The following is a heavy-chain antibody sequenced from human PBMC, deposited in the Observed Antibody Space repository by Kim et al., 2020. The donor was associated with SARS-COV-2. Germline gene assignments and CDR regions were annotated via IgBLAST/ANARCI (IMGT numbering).Heavy chain of an antibody. Sequence: YHPSLESRVTISVDTSKNQFALKLSSVTAADTAVYYCARSLSSGWYEVDYWGQGTLVTVSS. D-gene: IGHD6-19*01. CDR3: ARSLSSGWYEVDY. V-gene: IGHV4-39*01. J-gene: IGHJ4*02.